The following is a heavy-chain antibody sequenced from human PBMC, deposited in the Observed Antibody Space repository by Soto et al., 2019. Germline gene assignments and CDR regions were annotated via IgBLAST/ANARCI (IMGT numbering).Heavy chain of an antibody. CDR3: ARGGYDFWSGYRDAFDI. V-gene: IGHV1-18*01. J-gene: IGHJ3*02. Sequence: ASVKVSCKASGYTFTSYGISWVRQAPGQGLEWMGWISAYNGNTNYAQKLQGRVTMTTDTSTSTAYMELRSLRSDDTAVYYCARGGYDFWSGYRDAFDIWGQGTMVTVSS. CDR1: GYTFTSYG. CDR2: ISAYNGNT. D-gene: IGHD3-3*01.